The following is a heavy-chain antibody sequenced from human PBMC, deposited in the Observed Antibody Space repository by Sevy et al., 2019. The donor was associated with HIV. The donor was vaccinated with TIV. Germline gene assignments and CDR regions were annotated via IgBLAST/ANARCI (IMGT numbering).Heavy chain of an antibody. V-gene: IGHV1-8*01. CDR2: MNPNSGNT. CDR3: ARRYYYGSGSYYLLVDY. D-gene: IGHD3-10*01. Sequence: ASVKVSCKASGYTFTSYDINWVRQATGQGLEWMGWMNPNSGNTGYAQKFQGRVTMTRNTSISTAYMELSSLRSEDTAVYYCARRYYYGSGSYYLLVDYWGQGTLVTVS. CDR1: GYTFTSYD. J-gene: IGHJ4*02.